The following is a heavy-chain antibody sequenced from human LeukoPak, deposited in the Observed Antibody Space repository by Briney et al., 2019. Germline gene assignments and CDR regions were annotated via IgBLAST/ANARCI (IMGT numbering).Heavy chain of an antibody. J-gene: IGHJ6*04. CDR3: ARDHTLYSTMDV. D-gene: IGHD3-16*01. CDR2: MYYSGSS. V-gene: IGHV4-59*11. Sequence: SETLALTCRVSGCSITSHRWSWVRQAPGKALEWIGHMYYSGSSNYNPSLKSRVTISIDTSRTQFSLKLNSVTAADTAVYFCARDHTLYSTMDVWGKGTTVTAST. CDR1: GCSITSHR.